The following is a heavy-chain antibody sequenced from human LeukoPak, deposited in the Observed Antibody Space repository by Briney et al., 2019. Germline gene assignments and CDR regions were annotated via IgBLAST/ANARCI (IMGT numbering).Heavy chain of an antibody. V-gene: IGHV1-2*02. Sequence: ASVKVSCKTSGYTFTGHYMHWVRQAPGQGLEWMGWINPNSGATKSAQKFQGRVTMTRDTSITTAYIELYSLRSDDTALYYCAREMTPVGGSPLIWFDPWGQGTLVTVSS. CDR3: AREMTPVGGSPLIWFDP. D-gene: IGHD4-23*01. CDR2: INPNSGAT. J-gene: IGHJ5*02. CDR1: GYTFTGHY.